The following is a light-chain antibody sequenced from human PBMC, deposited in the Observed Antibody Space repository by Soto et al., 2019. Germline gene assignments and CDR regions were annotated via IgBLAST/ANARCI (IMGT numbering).Light chain of an antibody. CDR1: SSDVGGYNY. V-gene: IGLV2-8*01. Sequence: QSGLTHPPSASWSPGQSVTISCTGTSSDVGGYNYVSWYQHHPGKAPKLMIYEVSKRPSGVPDRFSGSKSGNTASLTVSGLQAEDEADYYCSSFRVFGTGPKVTVL. CDR2: EVS. CDR3: SSFRV. J-gene: IGLJ1*01.